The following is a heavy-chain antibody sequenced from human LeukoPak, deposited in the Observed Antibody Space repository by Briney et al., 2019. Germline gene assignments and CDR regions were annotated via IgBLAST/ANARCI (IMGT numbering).Heavy chain of an antibody. J-gene: IGHJ4*02. D-gene: IGHD1-20*01. CDR3: VACNWHAPDY. Sequence: PGGSLTLSCVASGFTFSSYWMYWVRQAPGTGLVWVSSIKTDGSSTANADSVKGRFTISRDNAKNTLYLQMNTLRVDDTALYYCVACNWHAPDYWGQGTLVTVSS. V-gene: IGHV3-74*01. CDR2: IKTDGSST. CDR1: GFTFSSYW.